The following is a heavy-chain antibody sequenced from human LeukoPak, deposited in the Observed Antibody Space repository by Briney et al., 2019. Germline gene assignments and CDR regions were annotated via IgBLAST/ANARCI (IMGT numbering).Heavy chain of an antibody. Sequence: GGSLRLSCAASGFTFSSYWMSWVRQAPGKGLEWVATIRQDGSQKYYVDSVRGRFTISRDNSKNTLHLQMNSLGAEDTAVYYCAKSPRNYDSSGYYYSYYYYYMDVWGKGTTVTVSS. J-gene: IGHJ6*03. CDR1: GFTFSSYW. D-gene: IGHD3-22*01. CDR3: AKSPRNYDSSGYYYSYYYYYMDV. CDR2: IRQDGSQK. V-gene: IGHV3-7*03.